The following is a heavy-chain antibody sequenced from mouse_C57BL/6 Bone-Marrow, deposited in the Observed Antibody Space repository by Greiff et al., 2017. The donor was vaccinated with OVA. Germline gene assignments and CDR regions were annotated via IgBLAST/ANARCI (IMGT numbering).Heavy chain of an antibody. CDR1: GFTFNTYA. V-gene: IGHV10-3*01. J-gene: IGHJ4*01. Sequence: EVHLVESGGGLVQPKGSLKLSCAASGFTFNTYAMHWVRQAPGKGLEWVARIRSKSSNYATYYADSVKDRFTISRDDSQSMLYLQMNNLKTEDTAMYYCVRERGHYYGSSYPSNWDYYAMDYWGQGTSVTVSS. CDR2: IRSKSSNYAT. CDR3: VRERGHYYGSSYPSNWDYYAMDY. D-gene: IGHD1-1*01.